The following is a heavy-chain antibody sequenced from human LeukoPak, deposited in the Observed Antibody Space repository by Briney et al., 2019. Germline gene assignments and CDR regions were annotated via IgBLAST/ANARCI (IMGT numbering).Heavy chain of an antibody. Sequence: GGSLRLSCAASGFTFSAYSMNWVRQAPGRGLEWVSYISGSGTIYYAESVKGRFTISRDNAKNSLFLQMNSLRVEDTAVYYCASSTDNFDYWGQGTLVTVSS. CDR1: GFTFSAYS. J-gene: IGHJ4*02. CDR2: ISGSGTI. CDR3: ASSTDNFDY. V-gene: IGHV3-48*04.